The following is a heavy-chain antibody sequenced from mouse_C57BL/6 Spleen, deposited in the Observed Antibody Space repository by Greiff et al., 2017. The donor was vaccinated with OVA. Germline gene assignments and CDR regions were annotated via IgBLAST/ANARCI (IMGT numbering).Heavy chain of an antibody. CDR1: GYTFTSYW. J-gene: IGHJ1*03. D-gene: IGHD1-1*01. V-gene: IGHV1-53*01. Sequence: QVQLQQPGTELVKPGASVKLSCKASGYTFTSYWMHWVKQRPGQGLEWIGNINPSNGGTNYNEKFKSKATLTVDKSSSTAYMQLSSLTSEDSAVYYCARCPPLLLRSDWYFDVWGTGTTVTVSS. CDR2: INPSNGGT. CDR3: ARCPPLLLRSDWYFDV.